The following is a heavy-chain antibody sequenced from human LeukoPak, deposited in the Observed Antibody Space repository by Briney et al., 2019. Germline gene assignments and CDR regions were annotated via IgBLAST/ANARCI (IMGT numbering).Heavy chain of an antibody. CDR2: IYSGGST. D-gene: IGHD3-9*01. Sequence: GGSLRLSCAASGFTVSSNYMSWVRQAPGKGLEWVSVIYSGGSTYYADSVKGRFTISRHNSKNTLYLQMNSLRAGVTAVYYCAKDLLRYFDWLSIWGQGTLVTVSS. CDR1: GFTVSSNY. V-gene: IGHV3-53*01. CDR3: AKDLLRYFDWLSI. J-gene: IGHJ4*02.